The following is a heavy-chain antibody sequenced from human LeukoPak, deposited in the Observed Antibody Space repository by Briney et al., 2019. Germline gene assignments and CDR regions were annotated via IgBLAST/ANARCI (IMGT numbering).Heavy chain of an antibody. Sequence: SSETLSLTCTVSGGSISSYYWSWIRQPSGKGLEWIGYIYYSGSTNYNPSLKSRVTISVDTSKNQFSLKLSSVTAADTAVYYCAADYGDYEFDYWGQGTLVTVSS. V-gene: IGHV4-59*01. CDR3: AADYGDYEFDY. D-gene: IGHD4-17*01. CDR2: IYYSGST. J-gene: IGHJ4*02. CDR1: GGSISSYY.